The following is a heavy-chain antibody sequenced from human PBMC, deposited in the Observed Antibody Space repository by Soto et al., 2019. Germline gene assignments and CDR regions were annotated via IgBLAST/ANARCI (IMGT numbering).Heavy chain of an antibody. CDR1: GFTFGDYA. V-gene: IGHV3-49*03. Sequence: EVQLVESGGGLVQPGRSLRLSCTASGFTFGDYAMSWFRQAPGKGLEWVGFIRSKAYGGTTEYAASVKGRFTISRDDSKSIAYLQMNSLKTEDTAVYYCTPNYDFWSGYSQDYYYYMDVWGKGTTVTVSS. CDR3: TPNYDFWSGYSQDYYYYMDV. D-gene: IGHD3-3*01. CDR2: IRSKAYGGTT. J-gene: IGHJ6*03.